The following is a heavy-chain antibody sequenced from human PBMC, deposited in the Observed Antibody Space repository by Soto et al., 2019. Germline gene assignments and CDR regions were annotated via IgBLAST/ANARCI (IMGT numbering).Heavy chain of an antibody. D-gene: IGHD3-10*01. V-gene: IGHV4-34*01. CDR1: GGSFTGYY. CDR2: INHSGST. J-gene: IGHJ6*02. Sequence: SETLSLTCAVYGGSFTGYYWSWILQPPGKGLEWIGEINHSGSTNYNPSLKSRVTISVDTSKNQFSLKLSSVTAAATAVYYCARGGRVRGVLGYYYGMDVWGQGTPVTVSS. CDR3: ARGGRVRGVLGYYYGMDV.